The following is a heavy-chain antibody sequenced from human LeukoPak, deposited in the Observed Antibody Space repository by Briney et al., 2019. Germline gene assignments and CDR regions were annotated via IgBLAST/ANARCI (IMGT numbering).Heavy chain of an antibody. J-gene: IGHJ3*02. CDR3: ARTHSSVPYNAFDI. V-gene: IGHV1-2*02. CDR2: INPNSGGT. Sequence: ASVKVSCKASGYTFTGYYMHWVRQAPGQGLEWMGWINPNSGGTNYAQKFQGRVTMTRDMSTSTVYMELSSLRSEDTAVYYCARTHSSVPYNAFDIWGQGAMVTVSS. CDR1: GYTFTGYY. D-gene: IGHD2-21*01.